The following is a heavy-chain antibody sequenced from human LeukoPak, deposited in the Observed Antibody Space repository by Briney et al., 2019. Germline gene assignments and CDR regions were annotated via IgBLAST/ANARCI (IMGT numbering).Heavy chain of an antibody. J-gene: IGHJ4*02. CDR3: ARHGSYYDFWSGYPFDY. Sequence: SETLSLTCTVSGGSISSYYWSRIRQPPGKGLDWIGYIYYSGSTNYNPSLKSRVTISVDTSKNQFSLKLSSVTAADTAVYYCARHGSYYDFWSGYPFDYWGQGTLVTVSS. V-gene: IGHV4-59*08. CDR1: GGSISSYY. D-gene: IGHD3-3*01. CDR2: IYYSGST.